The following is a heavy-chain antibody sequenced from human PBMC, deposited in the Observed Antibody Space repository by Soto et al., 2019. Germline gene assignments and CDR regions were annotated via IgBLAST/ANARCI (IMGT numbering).Heavy chain of an antibody. V-gene: IGHV4-59*01. D-gene: IGHD3-10*01. CDR2: IYYSGST. CDR1: GGSISSYY. CDR3: ARCGCYSYYYYGMDV. Sequence: QVQLQESGPGLVKPSETLSLTCTGSGGSISSYYWSWIRQPPGKGLEWIGYIYYSGSTNYNPSLKSRVTISVDTSKNRCSLKLRSVTAADTAVYYCARCGCYSYYYYGMDVWGQGTTVTVSS. J-gene: IGHJ6*02.